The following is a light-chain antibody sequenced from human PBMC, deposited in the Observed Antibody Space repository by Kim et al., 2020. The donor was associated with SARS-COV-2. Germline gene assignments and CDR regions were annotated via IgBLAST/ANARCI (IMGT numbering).Light chain of an antibody. CDR3: QTWGTGDWV. J-gene: IGLJ3*02. CDR2: LNSDGSH. CDR1: SGNSSYA. V-gene: IGLV4-69*01. Sequence: QPVLTQSPSASASLGPSVKFTCNLSSGNSSYAIAWHQQQPEKGPRYLMKLNSDGSHSKGDGIPDRFSGSSSGAERYLTISSLQSEDEADYYCQTWGTGDWVFGGGTQLGVL.